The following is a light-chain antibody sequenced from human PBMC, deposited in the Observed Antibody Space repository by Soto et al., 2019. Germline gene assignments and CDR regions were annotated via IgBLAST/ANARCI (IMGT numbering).Light chain of an antibody. V-gene: IGLV2-8*01. CDR2: EVN. J-gene: IGLJ1*01. CDR3: QSYDSSLSGYV. Sequence: QSALTQPPSASGSPGHSVTLSCTGTSSDVGGYNYVSWYQQHPGKAPKLIISEVNKRPSGVPDRFSGSKSGNTASLTVSGLQAEDEADYYCQSYDSSLSGYVFGTGTKVTVL. CDR1: SSDVGGYNY.